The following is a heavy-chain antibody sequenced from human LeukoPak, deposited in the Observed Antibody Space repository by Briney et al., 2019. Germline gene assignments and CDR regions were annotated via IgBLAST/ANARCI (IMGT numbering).Heavy chain of an antibody. CDR1: GFTFSSYG. D-gene: IGHD6-13*01. CDR2: VSGSGSST. Sequence: PGGSLRLSCAASGFTFSSYGMSWVRQAPGKGLEWVSAVSGSGSSTYYADSVKGRFTISRDNSKNTLYLQMNSLRAEDTAIYYCAKDGEQQLIRGYFDYWGQGTLVTVSS. J-gene: IGHJ4*02. CDR3: AKDGEQQLIRGYFDY. V-gene: IGHV3-23*01.